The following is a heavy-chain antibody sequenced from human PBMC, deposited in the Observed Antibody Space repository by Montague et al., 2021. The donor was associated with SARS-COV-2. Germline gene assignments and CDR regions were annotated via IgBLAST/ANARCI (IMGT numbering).Heavy chain of an antibody. CDR2: LSYSGRP. Sequence: SETLSLTCDFAGGSFRDYAWGWIRQPPGKRLEWIGYLSYSGRPIYNPSLESRVSISVDTSKNQFSLRLRSVIAADTAVYYCAGRLPQYTSGWYFDQWGQGTLVAVSS. CDR3: AGRLPQYTSGWYFDQ. CDR1: GGSFRDYA. J-gene: IGHJ4*02. V-gene: IGHV4-59*08. D-gene: IGHD6-19*01.